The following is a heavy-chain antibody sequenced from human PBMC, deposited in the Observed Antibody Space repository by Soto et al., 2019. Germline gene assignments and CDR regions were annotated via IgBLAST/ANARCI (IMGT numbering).Heavy chain of an antibody. CDR1: GGSFSGYY. D-gene: IGHD3-3*01. Sequence: SETLSLTCAVYGGSFSGYYWSWIRQPPGKGLEWIGEINHSGSTNYNPSLKSRVTISVDTSKNQFSLKLSSVTAADTAVYYCARGDWNYDFWTGYGRVCFDPWGQGALVTVSS. J-gene: IGHJ5*02. CDR2: INHSGST. CDR3: ARGDWNYDFWTGYGRVCFDP. V-gene: IGHV4-34*01.